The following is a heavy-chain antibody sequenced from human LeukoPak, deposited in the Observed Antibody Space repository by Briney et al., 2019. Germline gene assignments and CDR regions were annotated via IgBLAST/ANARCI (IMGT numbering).Heavy chain of an antibody. D-gene: IGHD2-15*01. V-gene: IGHV3-23*01. CDR2: ISGSGGST. CDR3: AKDLDIVVVVAATHDAFDI. Sequence: GGSLRLSCAASGFTFSSYAMSWVRQAPGKGLEWVSAISGSGGSTYYADSVKGRFTISRDNSKNTLYLQMNSLRAEDTAVYYCAKDLDIVVVVAATHDAFDIWGQGTMVTVSS. CDR1: GFTFSSYA. J-gene: IGHJ3*02.